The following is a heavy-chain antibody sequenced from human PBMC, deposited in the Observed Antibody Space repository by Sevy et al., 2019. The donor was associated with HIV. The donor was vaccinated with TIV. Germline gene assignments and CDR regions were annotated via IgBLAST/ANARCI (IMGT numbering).Heavy chain of an antibody. CDR1: GFSFSLYA. J-gene: IGHJ4*02. Sequence: GGSLRLSCVASGFSFSLYAMSWVRQAPGKGLEWVSAISGGGGSTYYADSVKGRFTISRDTSKNTLSLQMTSLRAEDTALYYCAKEGTWYGRDYLDYWGQGTLVTVSS. CDR2: ISGGGGST. CDR3: AKEGTWYGRDYLDY. V-gene: IGHV3-23*01. D-gene: IGHD6-13*01.